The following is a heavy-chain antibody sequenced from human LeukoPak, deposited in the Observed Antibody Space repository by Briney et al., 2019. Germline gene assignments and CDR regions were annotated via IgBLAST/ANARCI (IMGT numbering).Heavy chain of an antibody. J-gene: IGHJ4*02. D-gene: IGHD6-13*01. CDR1: GFIFNSYG. Sequence: GGSLRLSCAASGFIFNSYGMHWVRQAPGKGLEWVAFIRYDGSNKYYADSVKGRFTISRDNSKNTLYLQMNSLRAEDTAVYYCAKVTSLGYSSSWYPEDYWGQGTLVTVSS. V-gene: IGHV3-30*02. CDR2: IRYDGSNK. CDR3: AKVTSLGYSSSWYPEDY.